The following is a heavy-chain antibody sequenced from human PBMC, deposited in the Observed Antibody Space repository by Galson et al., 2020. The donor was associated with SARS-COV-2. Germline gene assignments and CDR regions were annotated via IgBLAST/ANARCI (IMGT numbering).Heavy chain of an antibody. CDR2: VDPGDSYN. Sequence: MPGKGLEWMGRVDPGDSYNNYNPSLEGHFTISADKSISTAYLQWSSLKASDTAIYYCARLSRYFDSYRMDVWGQGTTVTVSS. CDR3: ARLSRYFDSYRMDV. V-gene: IGHV5-10-1*01. D-gene: IGHD3-9*01. J-gene: IGHJ6*02.